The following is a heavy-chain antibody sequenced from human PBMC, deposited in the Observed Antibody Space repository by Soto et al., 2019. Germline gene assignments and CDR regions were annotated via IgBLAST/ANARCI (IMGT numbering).Heavy chain of an antibody. Sequence: ESGGGVVQPGRSLRLSCAASGFIFSSYSMHWVRQAPGKGLEWVAVISYDGSNKYYADSVKGRFTISRDNSKNTLYLQMNSLRAEDTAVYYCARGAGIVVAGTSFDYWGQGTLVTVSS. CDR2: ISYDGSNK. CDR1: GFIFSSYS. J-gene: IGHJ4*02. D-gene: IGHD6-19*01. V-gene: IGHV3-30-3*01. CDR3: ARGAGIVVAGTSFDY.